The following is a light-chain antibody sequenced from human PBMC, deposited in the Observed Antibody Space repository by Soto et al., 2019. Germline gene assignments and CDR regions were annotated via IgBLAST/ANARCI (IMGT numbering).Light chain of an antibody. CDR3: QSYDSSLRGSV. Sequence: QSVLTQPPSVSGAPGQRVTISCTGGSSNIGTGYDVHWYQQLPGTAPKLLIYGNTNRPSGVPDRFSGSKSGTSASLAITGLQAEDEADYYCQSYDSSLRGSVFGGGTKVTGL. V-gene: IGLV1-40*01. CDR2: GNT. J-gene: IGLJ2*01. CDR1: SSNIGTGYD.